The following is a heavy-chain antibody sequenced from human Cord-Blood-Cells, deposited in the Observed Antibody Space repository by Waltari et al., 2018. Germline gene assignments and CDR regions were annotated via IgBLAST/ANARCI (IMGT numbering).Heavy chain of an antibody. CDR3: ARDPKGVFSSAAGSLDY. Sequence: QVQLQQSGPGLVKPSQTLSLTCALSGDSVSSNSAPWNWIRQSPPRGLEWLGRTYYRSKWYNDYAVSVKSRITITPDTSKNQFSLQLNSVTPEDTAVYYCARDPKGVFSSAAGSLDYWGQGTLVTVSS. V-gene: IGHV6-1*01. J-gene: IGHJ4*02. D-gene: IGHD6-13*01. CDR2: TYYRSKWYN. CDR1: GDSVSSNSAP.